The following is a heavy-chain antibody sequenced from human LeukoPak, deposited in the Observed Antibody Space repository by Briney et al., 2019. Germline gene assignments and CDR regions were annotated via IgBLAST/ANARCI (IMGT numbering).Heavy chain of an antibody. J-gene: IGHJ4*02. Sequence: ASVKVSCKASGYTFTSYDINWVRQATGQGLEWMGWMNPNSGNTGYAQKFQGRVTMTRNTSISTAYMELSSLRTEDTALYYCAKDILSVDTAMVDYWGQGTLVTVSS. D-gene: IGHD5-18*01. CDR2: MNPNSGNT. V-gene: IGHV1-8*01. CDR3: AKDILSVDTAMVDY. CDR1: GYTFTSYD.